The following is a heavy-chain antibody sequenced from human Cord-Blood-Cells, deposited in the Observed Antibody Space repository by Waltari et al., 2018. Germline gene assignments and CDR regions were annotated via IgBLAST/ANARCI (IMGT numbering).Heavy chain of an antibody. CDR1: GFTFSSYS. Sequence: EVQLVESGGGLVKPGGSLRLSCAASGFTFSSYSMNWVRQAPGKGLEGVSSISRSSSYIYYADSVKGRFTISRDNAKNSLYLQMNSLRAEDTAVYYCARYGSGSYYFFIDYWGQGTLVTVSS. V-gene: IGHV3-21*01. CDR3: ARYGSGSYYFFIDY. D-gene: IGHD3-10*01. CDR2: ISRSSSYI. J-gene: IGHJ4*02.